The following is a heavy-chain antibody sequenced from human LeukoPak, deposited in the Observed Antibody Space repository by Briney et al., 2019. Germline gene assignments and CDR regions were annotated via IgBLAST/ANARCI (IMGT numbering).Heavy chain of an antibody. D-gene: IGHD2-2*01. J-gene: IGHJ4*02. Sequence: PSQTLSLTCAVSGGSISSGGYSWSWIRQPPGKGLEWIGYIYHSRSTYYNPSLKSRVTISVDRSKNQFSLKLSSVTAADTAVYYCARGVVPAEYYFDYWGQGTLVTVSS. CDR2: IYHSRST. V-gene: IGHV4-30-2*01. CDR3: ARGVVPAEYYFDY. CDR1: GGSISSGGYS.